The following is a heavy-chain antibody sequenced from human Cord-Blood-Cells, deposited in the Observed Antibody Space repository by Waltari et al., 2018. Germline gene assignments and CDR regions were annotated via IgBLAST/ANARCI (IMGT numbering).Heavy chain of an antibody. CDR1: GGTFSSYA. D-gene: IGHD2-2*01. Sequence: QVQLVQSGAEVKKPGSSVKVSCKASGGTFSSYAISWVRQAPGQGLEWMGGIIPIFGTATYGQKFQGKVAITADESTSTAYMELSSLRSEDTAVYYCATSDIVVVPAATNGDYYYYYYMDVWGKGTTVTVSS. J-gene: IGHJ6*03. CDR2: IIPIFGTA. CDR3: ATSDIVVVPAATNGDYYYYYYMDV. V-gene: IGHV1-69*01.